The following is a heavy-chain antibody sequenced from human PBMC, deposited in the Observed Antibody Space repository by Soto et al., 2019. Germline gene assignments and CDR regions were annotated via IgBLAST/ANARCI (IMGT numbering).Heavy chain of an antibody. CDR3: AKASGWFGEFDY. CDR1: GVTFSSYS. D-gene: IGHD3-10*01. Sequence: PGGSLRLSCASAGVTFSSYSMNWVRQAPGKGLEWVSYISSSSSTIYYADSVKGRFTISRDNSKNTLYLQMNSLRAEDTAVYYCAKASGWFGEFDYWGQGTLVTVSS. V-gene: IGHV3-48*01. CDR2: ISSSSSTI. J-gene: IGHJ4*02.